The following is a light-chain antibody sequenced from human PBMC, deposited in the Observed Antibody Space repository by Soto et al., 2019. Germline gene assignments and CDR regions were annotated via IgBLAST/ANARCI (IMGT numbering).Light chain of an antibody. CDR1: QSVSSY. J-gene: IGKJ1*01. CDR3: QQRSNWPSWT. Sequence: DIVFTQSPATLSLSPGERATLSCRASQSVSSYLAWYQQKPGQAPRLLIYDASNRATGIPARFSGSGSGTDVTLTISSLGPEDFAVYYCQQRSNWPSWTFGQGT. CDR2: DAS. V-gene: IGKV3-11*01.